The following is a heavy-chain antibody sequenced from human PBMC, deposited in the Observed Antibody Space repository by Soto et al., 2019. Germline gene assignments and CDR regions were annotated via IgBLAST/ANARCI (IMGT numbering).Heavy chain of an antibody. J-gene: IGHJ4*02. CDR3: AIQWALGPPPDY. CDR2: IYYSGST. V-gene: IGHV4-59*08. Sequence: QVQLQESGPGLVKPSETLSLTCTVSGGSISSYYWSWIRQPPGKGLEWIGYIYYSGSTNYNPSLKSRVTISGDTAKNQFSLKPSSVTAADTAVYYWAIQWALGPPPDYWGQGTLVTVSS. D-gene: IGHD1-26*01. CDR1: GGSISSYY.